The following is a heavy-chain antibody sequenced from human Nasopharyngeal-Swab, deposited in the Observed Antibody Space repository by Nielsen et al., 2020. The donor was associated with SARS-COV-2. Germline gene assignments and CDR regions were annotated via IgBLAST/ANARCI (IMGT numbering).Heavy chain of an antibody. V-gene: IGHV5-10-1*01. CDR2: IDPSDSYT. CDR3: TWERFLEWLPADY. CDR1: GYSFTSYW. Sequence: GESLKISCKGSGYSFTSYWISWVRQMPGKGLEWMGRIDPSDSYTNYSPSFQGHVTISADKSISTAYLQWSSLKASDTAMYYCTWERFLEWLPADYWGQGTLVTVSS. D-gene: IGHD3-3*01. J-gene: IGHJ4*02.